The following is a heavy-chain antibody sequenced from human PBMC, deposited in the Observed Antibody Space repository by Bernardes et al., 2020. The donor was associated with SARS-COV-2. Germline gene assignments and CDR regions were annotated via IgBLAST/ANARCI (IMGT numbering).Heavy chain of an antibody. V-gene: IGHV4-34*01. CDR1: GGAFMGYS. CDR3: ARGSLQFLFTQRYFFDH. CDR2: INRSGNT. D-gene: IGHD3-3*01. Sequence: SETLSLTCAVYGGAFMGYSWTWIRQPPGKGLEWFGEINRSGNTNYNPSLKSRVTISVDTSKNQFSLRLYSVTGADTAVYYCARGSLQFLFTQRYFFDHWGQGTLVTVSS. J-gene: IGHJ4*02.